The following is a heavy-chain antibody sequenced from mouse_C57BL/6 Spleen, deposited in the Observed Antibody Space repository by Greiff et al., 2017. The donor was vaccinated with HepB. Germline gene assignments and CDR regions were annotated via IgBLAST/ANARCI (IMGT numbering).Heavy chain of an antibody. D-gene: IGHD4-1*01. J-gene: IGHJ4*01. Sequence: DVQLVESGGGLVKPGGSLKLSCAASGFTFSDYGMHWVRQAPEKGLEWVAYISSGSSTIYYADTVKSRFTISRDNAKNTLFLQMTSLRSEDTAMYYCARRLTGTYYYAMDYWGQGTSVTVSS. CDR3: ARRLTGTYYYAMDY. CDR1: GFTFSDYG. CDR2: ISSGSSTI. V-gene: IGHV5-17*01.